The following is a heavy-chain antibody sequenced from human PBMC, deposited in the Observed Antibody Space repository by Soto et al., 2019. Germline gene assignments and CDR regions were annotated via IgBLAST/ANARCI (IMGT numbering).Heavy chain of an antibody. Sequence: GVSLRLSCTASGFTFSDAWMTWVRQAPGKGLEWVGRITTKTDGGTTDCAAPVKGRFTISRDDSKDTLYLQMNNLKTEDTAVYYCTAATGYCSSTSCSGPWGQGTLVTVSS. V-gene: IGHV3-15*01. J-gene: IGHJ5*02. CDR2: ITTKTDGGTT. D-gene: IGHD2-2*01. CDR1: GFTFSDAW. CDR3: TAATGYCSSTSCSGP.